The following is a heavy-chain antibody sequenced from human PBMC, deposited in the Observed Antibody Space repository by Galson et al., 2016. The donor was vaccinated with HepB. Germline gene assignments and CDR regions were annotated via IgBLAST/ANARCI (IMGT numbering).Heavy chain of an antibody. Sequence: SLRLSCAASGFSFSNSGMSWVRQAAGRGLEWVSGITRSGDATHCAGFVKGRFTISRDNSKTTLYLYMNNLTAGDTAIYYCGKHGGFDYWGQGALVTVSS. CDR1: GFSFSNSG. J-gene: IGHJ4*02. V-gene: IGHV3-23*01. CDR2: ITRSGDAT. D-gene: IGHD3-16*01. CDR3: GKHGGFDY.